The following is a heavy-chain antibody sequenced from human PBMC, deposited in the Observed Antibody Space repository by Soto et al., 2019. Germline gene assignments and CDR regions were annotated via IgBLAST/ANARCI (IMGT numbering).Heavy chain of an antibody. V-gene: IGHV2-5*02. Sequence: GLDLEWLALIYWDDDKRYSPSLKSRLTITKDTSKNQVVLTMTNMDPVDTATYYCAHSILELFAFDIWGQGTMVTVSS. CDR2: IYWDDDK. D-gene: IGHD1-7*01. J-gene: IGHJ3*02. CDR3: AHSILELFAFDI.